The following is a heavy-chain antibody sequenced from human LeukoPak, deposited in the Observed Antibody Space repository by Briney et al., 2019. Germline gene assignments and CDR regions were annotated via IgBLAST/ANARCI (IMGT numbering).Heavy chain of an antibody. J-gene: IGHJ3*02. CDR1: GFTFSSYW. Sequence: GGSLRLSCAASGFTFSSYWMSWVRQAPGKGLEWVANIKQGGSEKYYVDSVKGRFTISRDSAKNSLYLQMNSLRAEDTAVYYCARDRTEDDAFDIWGQGTMVTVSS. V-gene: IGHV3-7*01. CDR2: IKQGGSEK. CDR3: ARDRTEDDAFDI. D-gene: IGHD1-14*01.